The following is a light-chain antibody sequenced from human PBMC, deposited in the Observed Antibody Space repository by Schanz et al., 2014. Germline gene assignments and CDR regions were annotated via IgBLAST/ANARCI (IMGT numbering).Light chain of an antibody. Sequence: EIVLTQSPATLSLSPGERATLSCRASQSVNSNLAWYQVKPGQAPRLLIYGASTRATGIPARFSGSGSGTEFTLTITSLQSEDFAVYYCQQYNNWPPVYTFGQGTKLEIK. J-gene: IGKJ2*01. CDR1: QSVNSN. CDR3: QQYNNWPPVYT. CDR2: GAS. V-gene: IGKV3-15*01.